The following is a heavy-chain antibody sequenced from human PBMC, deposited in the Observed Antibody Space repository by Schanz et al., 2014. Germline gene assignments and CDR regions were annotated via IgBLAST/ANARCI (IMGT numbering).Heavy chain of an antibody. CDR2: IHHSGSI. Sequence: QVQLQQWGAGLLKPSETLSLTCAVYGGPFSGYFWSWIRQSPGKGLQWIGEIHHSGSIIYNPSLRSGVTFPMDTSKNQFFLKVTSVTAADTAVYYCARHLVNAYGMDVWGQGTAVTVSS. CDR1: GGPFSGYF. CDR3: ARHLVNAYGMDV. V-gene: IGHV4-34*01. D-gene: IGHD3-3*02. J-gene: IGHJ6*02.